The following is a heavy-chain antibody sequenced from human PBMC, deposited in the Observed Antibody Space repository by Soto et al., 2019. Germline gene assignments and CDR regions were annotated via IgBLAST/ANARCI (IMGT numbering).Heavy chain of an antibody. CDR3: AGPDYSSSSYYYYYGMDV. Sequence: GETMKISCKGSGYSFISYWIGWVRQMPGKGLEWMGIIYPGDSDTRYSPSFQGQVTISADKSISTAYLQWSSLKASDTAMYYCAGPDYSSSSYYYYYGMDVWGQGTTVTVS. J-gene: IGHJ6*02. CDR1: GYSFISYW. D-gene: IGHD6-6*01. V-gene: IGHV5-51*03. CDR2: IYPGDSDT.